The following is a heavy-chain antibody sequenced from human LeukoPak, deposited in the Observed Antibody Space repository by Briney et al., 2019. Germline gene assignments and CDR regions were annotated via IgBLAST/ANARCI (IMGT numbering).Heavy chain of an antibody. D-gene: IGHD1-1*01. Sequence: GGSVRHSCAASGFTFSSYWMSWVRQTPGKGLEWVANIKQDGSEKYYVDSVKGRFTISRDNAKNSLYLQMNSLRAEDTAVYYCARSPRYNWNDVSAFDIWGQGTMVTVS. CDR3: ARSPRYNWNDVSAFDI. CDR1: GFTFSSYW. J-gene: IGHJ3*02. V-gene: IGHV3-7*01. CDR2: IKQDGSEK.